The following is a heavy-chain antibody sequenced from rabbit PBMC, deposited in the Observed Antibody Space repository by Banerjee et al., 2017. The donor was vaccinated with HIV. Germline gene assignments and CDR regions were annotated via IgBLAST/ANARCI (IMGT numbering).Heavy chain of an antibody. V-gene: IGHV1S40*01. CDR2: IYADSGSRT. J-gene: IGHJ4*01. D-gene: IGHD1-1*01. Sequence: QSLEESGGDLVKPGASLTLTCTASGFSFSSSYWICWVRQAPGKGLEWIACIYADSGSRTYYASWAKTRFTISKTSSTTVTLQMTSLTAADTATYFCARRYINGGDYYDLWGPGTLVTVS. CDR1: GFSFSSSYW. CDR3: ARRYINGGDYYDL.